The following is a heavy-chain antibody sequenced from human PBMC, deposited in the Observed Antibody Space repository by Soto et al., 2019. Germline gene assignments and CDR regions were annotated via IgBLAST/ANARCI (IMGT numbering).Heavy chain of an antibody. D-gene: IGHD3-10*01. CDR1: GFTFSSYG. CDR3: SKDLLGAKMVRGRPPPQFDP. V-gene: IGHV3-30*18. Sequence: HPGGSLRLSCAASGFTFSSYGMHWVRQAPGKGLEWVAVISYDGSNKYYADSVKGRFTISRDNSKNTLYLQMNSLRAEDTAVYYCSKDLLGAKMVRGRPPPQFDPWGQGTLVTVSS. J-gene: IGHJ5*02. CDR2: ISYDGSNK.